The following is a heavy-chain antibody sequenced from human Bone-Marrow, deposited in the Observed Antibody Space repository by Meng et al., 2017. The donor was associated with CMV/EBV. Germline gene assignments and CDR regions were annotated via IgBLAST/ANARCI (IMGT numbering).Heavy chain of an antibody. Sequence: GESLKISCAASGFTFSSYAMSWVRQAPGKGLEWVSAISGSGGSTYYADSVKGRFTISRDNSKNTLYLQMNSLRAEDTAVYYCAKVLYGDYAHYYYYGMDVWGQGNTVTVSS. CDR2: ISGSGGST. V-gene: IGHV3-23*01. CDR3: AKVLYGDYAHYYYYGMDV. D-gene: IGHD4-17*01. CDR1: GFTFSSYA. J-gene: IGHJ6*02.